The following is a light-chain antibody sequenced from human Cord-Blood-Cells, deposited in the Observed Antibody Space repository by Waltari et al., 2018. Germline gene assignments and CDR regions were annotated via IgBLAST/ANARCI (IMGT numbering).Light chain of an antibody. CDR2: AAS. CDR1: QSISSY. CDR3: QQSYSTPYT. J-gene: IGKJ2*01. V-gene: IGKV1-39*01. Sequence: IQLTQPPSSLSASVGDRVTITCRASQSISSYLNWYQQNSGKAHKLLIYAASSLQSGVPSRFSGSGSGTDSTLTISSQQPEDFATYYCQQSYSTPYTSGQGTKLEIK.